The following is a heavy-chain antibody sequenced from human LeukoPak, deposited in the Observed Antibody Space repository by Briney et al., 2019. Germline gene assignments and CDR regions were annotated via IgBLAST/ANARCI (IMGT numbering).Heavy chain of an antibody. CDR3: ARSSPFYYGSGTSYNWFDP. J-gene: IGHJ5*02. CDR2: IYYSGST. CDR1: GGSISSYY. V-gene: IGHV4-59*01. Sequence: SETLSLTCTVSGGSISSYYWSWIRQPPGKGLEWIGYIYYSGSTNYNPSLKSRVTISVDTSKNQFSLKLNSVTAADTAVYYCARSSPFYYGSGTSYNWFDPWGQGTLVTVSS. D-gene: IGHD3-10*01.